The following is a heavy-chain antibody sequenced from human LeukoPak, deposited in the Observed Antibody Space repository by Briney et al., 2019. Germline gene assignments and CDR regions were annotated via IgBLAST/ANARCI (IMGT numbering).Heavy chain of an antibody. CDR2: INHSGST. CDR3: ARDGFSEGMDV. V-gene: IGHV4-34*01. D-gene: IGHD3-10*01. J-gene: IGHJ6*02. Sequence: PSETLSVTCTVYGGSFSGYYWSWVRQPPGKGLEWIGEINHSGSTNYNPSLKSRLTISVDTSKNQFSLKLSSVTAADTAVYYCARDGFSEGMDVWGQGTTVTVSS. CDR1: GGSFSGYY.